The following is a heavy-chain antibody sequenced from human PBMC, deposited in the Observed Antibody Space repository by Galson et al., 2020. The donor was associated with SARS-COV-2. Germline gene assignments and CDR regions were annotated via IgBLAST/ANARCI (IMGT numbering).Heavy chain of an antibody. CDR2: IYWDDDE. D-gene: IGHD2-21*01. CDR3: AHRRSDSDDGGDDGDFYFSAFDV. V-gene: IGHV2-5*02. J-gene: IGHJ3*01. Sequence: SGPTLVKPTQTLTLTCTFSGLSLTTSGAAVGWIRQPPGKALEWLAIIYWDDDERYSPSLKSRLSITKDTSKNQVVLTMTNMDPVDTATYYCAHRRSDSDDGGDDGDFYFSAFDVWCQGTMVTVSS. CDR1: GLSLTTSGAA.